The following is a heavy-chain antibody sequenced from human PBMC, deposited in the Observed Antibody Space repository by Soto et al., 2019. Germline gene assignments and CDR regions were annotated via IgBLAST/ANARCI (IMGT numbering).Heavy chain of an antibody. V-gene: IGHV4-30-2*01. CDR3: ARSHHDLGIGDDFDY. D-gene: IGHD3-16*01. CDR2: FYQSEST. CDR1: GGSISSGGYS. Sequence: QLQLQESGSGLVKSSQTLSLTCAVSGGSISSGGYSWSWIRQTPGKGLEWIGFFYQSESTYYKPSLDSRVTISVDRSKNQFSLKLSPVTAADTAVYYCARSHHDLGIGDDFDYWGQGTLVTVSS. J-gene: IGHJ4*02.